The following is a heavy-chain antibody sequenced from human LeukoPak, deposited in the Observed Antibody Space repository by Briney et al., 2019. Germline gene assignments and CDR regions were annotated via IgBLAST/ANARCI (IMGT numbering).Heavy chain of an antibody. J-gene: IGHJ4*02. CDR3: AREGGFDY. V-gene: IGHV3-48*02. CDR2: ISGSGNTI. D-gene: IGHD3-16*01. Sequence: PGGSLRLSCAASGFTFSTCSMNWVRQAPGKGLEWVSYISGSGNTIYYADSVKGRFTISRDNAKNTLFLQMNSLRDDDTAVYYCAREGGFDYWGQGTLVTVSS. CDR1: GFTFSTCS.